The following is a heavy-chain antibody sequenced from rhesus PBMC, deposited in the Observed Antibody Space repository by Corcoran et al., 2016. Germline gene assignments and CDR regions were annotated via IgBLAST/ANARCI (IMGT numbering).Heavy chain of an antibody. CDR2: INSGGGST. J-gene: IGHJ4*01. Sequence: EVQLVETGGGLVQPGGSLKLSCAASGFTFSSYGMSWVRQAPGKGLEWVSAINSGGGSTYYAESVKGRFTISRDNSKNTLSLQMNSLRAEDTAVYYCAKYRFDYWGQGVLVTVSS. CDR1: GFTFSSYG. D-gene: IGHD1-1*01. V-gene: IGHV3S5*01. CDR3: AKYRFDY.